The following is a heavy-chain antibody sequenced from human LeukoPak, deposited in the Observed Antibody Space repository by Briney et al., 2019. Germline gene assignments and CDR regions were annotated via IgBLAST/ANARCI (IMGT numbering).Heavy chain of an antibody. Sequence: SVKVSCKASGGTFSSYAISWVRQAPGQGLEWMGGIIPIFGTANYAQKFQGRVTITADESTSTAYMELSSLRSEDTAVYYCARWYGFPKHYFDYWGQGTLVTVSS. CDR2: IIPIFGTA. CDR3: ARWYGFPKHYFDY. D-gene: IGHD3-10*01. V-gene: IGHV1-69*13. J-gene: IGHJ4*02. CDR1: GGTFSSYA.